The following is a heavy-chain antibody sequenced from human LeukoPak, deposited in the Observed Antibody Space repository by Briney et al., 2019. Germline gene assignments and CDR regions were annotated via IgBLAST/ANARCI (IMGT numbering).Heavy chain of an antibody. J-gene: IGHJ4*02. Sequence: ASVKVSCKASGYTFTSYAMNWVRQAPGQGLEWMGRIYPSSGGTNYAQKFQGRITLTTDTSINTAYMELSRLRSDDTAVYYCARDLPFEDWGQGTLVTVSS. V-gene: IGHV1-2*06. CDR1: GYTFTSYA. CDR2: IYPSSGGT. CDR3: ARDLPFED. D-gene: IGHD2/OR15-2a*01.